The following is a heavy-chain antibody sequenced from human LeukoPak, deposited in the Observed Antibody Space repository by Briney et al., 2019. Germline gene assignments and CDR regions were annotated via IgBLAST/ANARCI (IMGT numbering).Heavy chain of an antibody. CDR1: GFTFSSYA. CDR2: ISGSGGST. CDR3: AKGRHRGGSYRPYYFDY. V-gene: IGHV3-23*01. J-gene: IGHJ4*02. Sequence: GGSLRLSCAASGFTFSSYAMSWVRQAPGKGLEWVSAISGSGGSTYYADSVKGRFTISRDNSKNTLYLQMNSLRAEDTAVYYCAKGRHRGGSYRPYYFDYWGQGTLVTVSS. D-gene: IGHD1-26*01.